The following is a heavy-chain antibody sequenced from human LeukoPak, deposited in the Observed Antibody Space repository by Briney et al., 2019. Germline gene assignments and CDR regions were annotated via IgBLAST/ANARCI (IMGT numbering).Heavy chain of an antibody. CDR1: GFTFSTYS. V-gene: IGHV3-21*01. J-gene: IGHJ4*02. Sequence: GGSLRLSCAASGFTFSTYSMNWVRQAPGKGLEWVSSISSSSSYIYYADSMKGRFTISRDNAKNSLFLQMNSLRAEDTAVYYCARDGLYYDFWSGYYIDYWGQGTLVTVSS. D-gene: IGHD3-3*01. CDR2: ISSSSSYI. CDR3: ARDGLYYDFWSGYYIDY.